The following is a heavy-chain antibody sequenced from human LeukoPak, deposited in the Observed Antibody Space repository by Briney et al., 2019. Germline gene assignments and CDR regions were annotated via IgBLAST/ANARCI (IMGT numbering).Heavy chain of an antibody. CDR2: ISTSSSYI. V-gene: IGHV3-21*01. CDR1: GFTFSSYS. CDR3: ARDAPGGSGASDY. J-gene: IGHJ4*02. D-gene: IGHD3-10*01. Sequence: PGGSLRLSCVASGFTFSSYSMNWVRQAPGKGLEWVSFISTSSSYIYYADSVKGRFTISRDNAKNSLYVQMNSLRAEDTAVYYCARDAPGGSGASDYWGQGTLVTVSS.